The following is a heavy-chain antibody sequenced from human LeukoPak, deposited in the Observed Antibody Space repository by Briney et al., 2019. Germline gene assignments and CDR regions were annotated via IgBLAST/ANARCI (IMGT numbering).Heavy chain of an antibody. Sequence: GGSLRLSCAASGYRFSPYWMSWVRQAPGKGLEWVSAVSGSGSSTYYADSVKGRFTISRDNSKNTLSLQINSLRAEDTAVYYCAKDRAAGYSYGFFDSWGQGTLVTVSS. CDR1: GYRFSPYW. D-gene: IGHD5-18*01. J-gene: IGHJ4*02. CDR2: VSGSGSST. CDR3: AKDRAAGYSYGFFDS. V-gene: IGHV3-23*01.